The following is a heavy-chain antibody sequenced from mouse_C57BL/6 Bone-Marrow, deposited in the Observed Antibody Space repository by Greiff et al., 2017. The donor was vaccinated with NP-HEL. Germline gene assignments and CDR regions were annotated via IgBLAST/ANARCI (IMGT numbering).Heavy chain of an antibody. CDR2: IDPANGNT. V-gene: IGHV14-3*01. Sequence: EVKLVESVAELVRPGASVKLSCTASGFNIKNTYMHWVKQRPEQGLEWIGRIDPANGNTKYAPKFQGKATITADTSSNTAYLQLSSLTSEDTAIYYCARPIYYDYGPWFAYWGQGTLVTVSA. J-gene: IGHJ3*01. D-gene: IGHD2-4*01. CDR1: GFNIKNTY. CDR3: ARPIYYDYGPWFAY.